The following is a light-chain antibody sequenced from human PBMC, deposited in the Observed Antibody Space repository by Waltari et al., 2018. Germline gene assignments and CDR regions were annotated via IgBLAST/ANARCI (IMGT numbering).Light chain of an antibody. CDR1: QSIGNS. Sequence: EIVLTQSPDFQSVTPEETVTITCRASQSIGNSLHWYQQKPNQSPKLLIKYGSQSMSGVPSRFSGSGSGTDFTLTISGLEGEDAAAYYCLQGSNTPYSFGQGTKLEIK. CDR2: YGS. CDR3: LQGSNTPYS. V-gene: IGKV6D-21*02. J-gene: IGKJ2*01.